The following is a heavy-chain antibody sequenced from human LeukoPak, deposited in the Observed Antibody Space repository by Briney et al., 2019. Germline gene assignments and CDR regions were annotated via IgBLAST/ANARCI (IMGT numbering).Heavy chain of an antibody. CDR1: GFTFSRYS. CDR2: ISSSSSYI. D-gene: IGHD3-3*01. J-gene: IGHJ5*02. Sequence: GGSLRVSCAASGFTFSRYSMNWFRQAPGKGLEWVSSISSSSSYIYYADSVKGRFTISRDNAKNSLYLQMNSLRAEDTAVYYCARGFGVDMRRLDPWGQGTLVTVSS. V-gene: IGHV3-21*01. CDR3: ARGFGVDMRRLDP.